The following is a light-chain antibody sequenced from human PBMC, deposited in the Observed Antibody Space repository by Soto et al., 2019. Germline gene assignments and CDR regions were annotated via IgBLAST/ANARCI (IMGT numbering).Light chain of an antibody. CDR3: QQYKNWPHT. J-gene: IGKJ5*01. V-gene: IGKV3-15*01. CDR1: QSVSSN. CDR2: GAS. Sequence: EIVMTQSPATLSVSPGERATLSCRASQSVSSNLAWYHQKPGQVPRLLIYGASTRATGIPDRFSGSGSGTEFTLSISRLQSEDFAVYYCQQYKNWPHTFGKGTRLEMK.